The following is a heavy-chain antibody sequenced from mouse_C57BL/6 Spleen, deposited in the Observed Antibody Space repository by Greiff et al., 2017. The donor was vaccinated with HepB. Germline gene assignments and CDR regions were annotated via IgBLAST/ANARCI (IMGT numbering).Heavy chain of an antibody. CDR1: GYTFTSYW. Sequence: QVQLQQSGAELVRPGSSVKLSCKASGYTFTSYWMHWVKQRPIQGLEWIGNIDPSDSETHYNQKFKDKATLTVDKSSSTAYMQLSSLTSEDSAVYYCARRYYGSSSYWYFDVWGTGTTVTVSS. V-gene: IGHV1-52*01. CDR3: ARRYYGSSSYWYFDV. D-gene: IGHD1-1*01. CDR2: IDPSDSET. J-gene: IGHJ1*03.